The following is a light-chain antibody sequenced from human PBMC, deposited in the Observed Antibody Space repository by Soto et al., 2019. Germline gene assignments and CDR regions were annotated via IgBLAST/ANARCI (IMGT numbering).Light chain of an antibody. V-gene: IGKV1-5*01. Sequence: DIQMTQSPSTLSAPVGDRVTITCRASQSISSWLAWYQQKPGKAPRLLIYDASYVERGVPSRFSGSGSGTEFTLTISDLQPDDLATYYCQQYNNFWTFGPGTKVEI. J-gene: IGKJ1*01. CDR3: QQYNNFWT. CDR1: QSISSW. CDR2: DAS.